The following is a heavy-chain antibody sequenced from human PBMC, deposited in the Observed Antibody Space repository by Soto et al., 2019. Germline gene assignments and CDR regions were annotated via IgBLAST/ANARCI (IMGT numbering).Heavy chain of an antibody. CDR1: GFTFNNYA. J-gene: IGHJ6*03. V-gene: IGHV3-23*01. CDR2: ISGGGGIT. CDR3: AKLPRGAWYMDV. D-gene: IGHD1-26*01. Sequence: GGSLRLSCAASGFTFNNYAMSWVSWVRQAPGKGLEWVSDISGGGGITYHADSVKGRFTISRDNSKNTLYLQMNTLRAEDTAVYYCAKLPRGAWYMDVWGKGTTVTVSS.